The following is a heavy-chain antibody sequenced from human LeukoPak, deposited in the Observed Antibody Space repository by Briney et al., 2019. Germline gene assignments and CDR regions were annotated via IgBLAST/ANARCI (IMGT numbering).Heavy chain of an antibody. CDR3: ARDIKLGYFDY. J-gene: IGHJ4*02. D-gene: IGHD7-27*01. CDR1: RGTFTSYA. CDR2: IIPIVGTA. Sequence: SLKVSCKASRGTFTSYATSWVRHAPGQGLEWMGEIIPIVGTANYAQKVQGRVTITADESTSTAYMELSSLRSEDTAVYYCARDIKLGYFDYWGQGTLVTVSS. V-gene: IGHV1-69*01.